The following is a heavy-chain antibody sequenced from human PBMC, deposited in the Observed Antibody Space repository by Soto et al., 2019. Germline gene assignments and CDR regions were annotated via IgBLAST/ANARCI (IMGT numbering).Heavy chain of an antibody. Sequence: SVKVSCTASVGTFSSYAISWVRQAPGQGLEWMGGIIPIFGTANYAQKFQGRVTITADESTSTAYMELSSLRSEDTAVYYCAREYCGGDCFPPEYFQHWGQGTLVTVSS. CDR2: IIPIFGTA. J-gene: IGHJ1*01. D-gene: IGHD2-21*02. V-gene: IGHV1-69*13. CDR1: VGTFSSYA. CDR3: AREYCGGDCFPPEYFQH.